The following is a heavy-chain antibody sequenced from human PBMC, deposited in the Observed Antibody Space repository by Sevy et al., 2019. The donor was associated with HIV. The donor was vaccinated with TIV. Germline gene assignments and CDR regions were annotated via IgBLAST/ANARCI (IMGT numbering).Heavy chain of an antibody. CDR3: AITTGDSSGFDY. CDR2: MNPNSGNT. D-gene: IGHD3-22*01. CDR1: GYTFTSYD. J-gene: IGHJ4*02. Sequence: ASVKVSCKASGYTFTSYDINWVRQATGQGLEWMGWMNPNSGNTGCAQKFQGRVTMTRNTSISTAYMELSSLRSEDTAMYYCAITTGDSSGFDYWGQGTLVTVSS. V-gene: IGHV1-8*01.